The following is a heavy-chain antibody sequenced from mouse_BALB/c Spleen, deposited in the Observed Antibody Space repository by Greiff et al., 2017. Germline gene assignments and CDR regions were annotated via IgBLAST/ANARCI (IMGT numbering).Heavy chain of an antibody. CDR2: ISSGGSYT. CDR3: ARHRNWPYAMDY. Sequence: EVQRVESGGGLVKPGGSLKLSCAASGFTFSSYAMSWVRQTPEKRLEWVATISSGGSYTYYPDSVKGRFTISRDNAKNTLYLQMSSLRSEDTAMYYCARHRNWPYAMDYWGQGTSVTVSS. CDR1: GFTFSSYA. V-gene: IGHV5-9-3*01. J-gene: IGHJ4*01. D-gene: IGHD4-1*01.